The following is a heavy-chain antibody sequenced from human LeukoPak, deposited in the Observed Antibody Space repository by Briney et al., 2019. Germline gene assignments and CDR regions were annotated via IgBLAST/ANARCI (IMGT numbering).Heavy chain of an antibody. Sequence: GGSLRLSCAASGFTFSSYAMHWVRQAPGKGLEWVAVISYDGSNKYYADSVKGRFTISRDNSKNTLYLQMNSLRAEDTAVYYCARGSSGSYYKQAFDIWGQGTMVTVSS. V-gene: IGHV3-30-3*01. CDR1: GFTFSSYA. CDR2: ISYDGSNK. D-gene: IGHD3-10*01. J-gene: IGHJ3*02. CDR3: ARGSSGSYYKQAFDI.